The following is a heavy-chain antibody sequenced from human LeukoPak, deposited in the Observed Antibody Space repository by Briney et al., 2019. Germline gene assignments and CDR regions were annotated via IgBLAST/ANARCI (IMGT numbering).Heavy chain of an antibody. Sequence: SETLSLTCTVSGASISGSGYYWGWIRQPPGKGLEWIGNIYDSGSTYYNASLQSRVTISVDTSKNQFSLKLSSVTAADTAVYYCAGSGSYYLDYWGQGTLVTVSS. D-gene: IGHD1-26*01. J-gene: IGHJ4*02. CDR3: AGSGSYYLDY. V-gene: IGHV4-39*07. CDR1: GASISGSGYY. CDR2: IYDSGST.